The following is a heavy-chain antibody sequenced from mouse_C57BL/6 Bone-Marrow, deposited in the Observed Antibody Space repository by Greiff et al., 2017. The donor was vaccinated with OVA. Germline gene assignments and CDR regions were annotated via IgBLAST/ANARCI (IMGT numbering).Heavy chain of an antibody. Sequence: EVQLVESGGGLVQPGGSLKLSCAASGFTFSDYGMAWVRQAPRKGPEWVAFISNLAYSIYYADTVTGRFTISRENAKNTLYLEMSSLRSEDTAMYYCARQRGYHWYFDVWGTGTTVTVSS. J-gene: IGHJ1*03. CDR3: ARQRGYHWYFDV. CDR2: ISNLAYSI. V-gene: IGHV5-15*01. CDR1: GFTFSDYG. D-gene: IGHD2-2*01.